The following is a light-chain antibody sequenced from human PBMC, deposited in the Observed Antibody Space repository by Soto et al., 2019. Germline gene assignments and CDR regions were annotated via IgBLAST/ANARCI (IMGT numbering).Light chain of an antibody. V-gene: IGLV2-14*03. CDR3: CSYTSRSTYV. Sequence: QSALTQPASVSASLGQSITISCTGTSSDIGGHDYVSWYQHHPGKAPQLLIYDVRDRPSGVSSRFSGSKSGDTASLTISGLQAEDEADYYCCSYTSRSTYVFGAGTKVTVL. J-gene: IGLJ1*01. CDR1: SSDIGGHDY. CDR2: DVR.